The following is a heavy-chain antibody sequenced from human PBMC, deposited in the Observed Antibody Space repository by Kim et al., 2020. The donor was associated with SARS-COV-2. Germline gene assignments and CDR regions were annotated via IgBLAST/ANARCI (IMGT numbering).Heavy chain of an antibody. Sequence: GGSLRLSCAASGFTFSSYAMSWVRQAPGKGLEWVSAISGSGGSTYYADSVKGRFTISRDNSKNTLYLQMNSLRAEDTAVYYCAKAFQQWLVLGWFDPWGQGTLVTVSS. CDR1: GFTFSSYA. V-gene: IGHV3-23*01. CDR3: AKAFQQWLVLGWFDP. D-gene: IGHD6-19*01. J-gene: IGHJ5*02. CDR2: ISGSGGST.